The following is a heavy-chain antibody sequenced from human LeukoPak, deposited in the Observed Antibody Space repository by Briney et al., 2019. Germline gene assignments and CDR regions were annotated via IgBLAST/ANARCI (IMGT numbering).Heavy chain of an antibody. CDR3: ARERYCSGVSCHDDFDI. Sequence: GGSLRLSCVASGFTFSDYYMSWIRQAPGRGLEWVSYISSSSSYTTYADSVKGRFTISRDNAKHSLYLQMNSLRAEDTAVYYCARERYCSGVSCHDDFDIWGQGTIVTVSS. CDR2: ISSSSSYT. V-gene: IGHV3-11*06. CDR1: GFTFSDYY. D-gene: IGHD2-15*01. J-gene: IGHJ3*02.